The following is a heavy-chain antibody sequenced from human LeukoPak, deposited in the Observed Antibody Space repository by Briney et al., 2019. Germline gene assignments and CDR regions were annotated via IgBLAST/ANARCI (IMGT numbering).Heavy chain of an antibody. CDR1: GGSISSGGYY. Sequence: SETLSLTCTVSGGSISSGGYYWSWIRQHPGKGLEWIGYIYYSGSTYYNPSLKSRVTISVDTSKNQFSLKLSSVTAADTAVYYCARDRLDYYDSYFDYWGQGTLVTVSS. V-gene: IGHV4-31*03. CDR3: ARDRLDYYDSYFDY. J-gene: IGHJ4*02. D-gene: IGHD3-22*01. CDR2: IYYSGST.